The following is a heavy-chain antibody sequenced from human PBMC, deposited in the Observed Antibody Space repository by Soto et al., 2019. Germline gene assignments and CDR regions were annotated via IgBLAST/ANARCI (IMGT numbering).Heavy chain of an antibody. Sequence: GASVKVSCKASGYTFTGYYMHWVRQAPGQGLEWMGWINPNSGGTNYAQKFQGWVTMTRDTSISTAYMELSRLRSDDTAVYYCARDRGYCSSTSCSHYYYGMDVWGQGTTVTVSS. CDR2: INPNSGGT. CDR3: ARDRGYCSSTSCSHYYYGMDV. CDR1: GYTFTGYY. V-gene: IGHV1-2*04. D-gene: IGHD2-2*03. J-gene: IGHJ6*02.